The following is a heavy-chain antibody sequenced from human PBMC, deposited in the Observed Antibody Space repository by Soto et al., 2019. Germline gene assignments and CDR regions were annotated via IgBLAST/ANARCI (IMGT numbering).Heavy chain of an antibody. CDR3: ATAEVDY. CDR1: GFNFGSSW. Sequence: LRLSCAASGFNFGSSWMHLVRQAPGKGLQWVSRMTSDGSTTDYADSVKGRFTVSRYNGKYTLYLQMNSLRAEDTAVYYCATAEVDYWGPGTLVPVSS. CDR2: MTSDGSTT. J-gene: IGHJ4*02. V-gene: IGHV3-74*01.